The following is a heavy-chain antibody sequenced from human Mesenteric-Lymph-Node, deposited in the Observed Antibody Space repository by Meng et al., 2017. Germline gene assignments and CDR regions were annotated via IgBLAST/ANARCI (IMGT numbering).Heavy chain of an antibody. V-gene: IGHV4-4*02. D-gene: IGHD3-22*01. CDR2: IYHSGST. CDR1: GGSISSSNW. J-gene: IGHJ4*02. Sequence: VQRQDAGPGLGEPSGPLSLTVAVFGGSISSSNWWSWVRQPPGKGLEWIGEIYHSGSTNYSPSLKSRVTISLDKSKNQLSLKPNSVTAADTAVYYCASSDYYRSDYWGQGTLVTVSS. CDR3: ASSDYYRSDY.